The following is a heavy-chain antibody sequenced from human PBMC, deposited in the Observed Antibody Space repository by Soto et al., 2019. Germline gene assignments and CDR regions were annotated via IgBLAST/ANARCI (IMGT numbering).Heavy chain of an antibody. V-gene: IGHV4-39*01. J-gene: IGHJ6*02. Sequence: PSETLSLTCTVSGGSISSSSYCWGWIRQPAGKGLEWSGSIYYSGSTYYNPSLKSRVTISVDTSKNQFSLKLSSVTAADTAVYYCSTGTTVNYYYYGMDVWGQGTTVTVSS. CDR1: GGSISSSSYC. CDR3: STGTTVNYYYYGMDV. D-gene: IGHD1-7*01. CDR2: IYYSGST.